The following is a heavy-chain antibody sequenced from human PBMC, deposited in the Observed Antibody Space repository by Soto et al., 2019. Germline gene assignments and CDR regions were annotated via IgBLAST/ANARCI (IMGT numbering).Heavy chain of an antibody. CDR3: ARGLASLPVFAFDI. CDR2: AYWNNDS. V-gene: IGHV2-5*01. Sequence: QITLKGSGPTLVKPTQTLTLTCTLSGISLSTSGVGLGWIRQTPGKAVEWLALAYWNNDSHYSPSLRSRLTITKDTSKNQAVRTMTNMDPVDTATYYWARGLASLPVFAFDIWGQGIVVTVSS. CDR1: GISLSTSGVG. J-gene: IGHJ3*02.